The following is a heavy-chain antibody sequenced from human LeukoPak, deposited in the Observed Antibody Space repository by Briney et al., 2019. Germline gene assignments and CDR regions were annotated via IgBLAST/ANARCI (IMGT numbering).Heavy chain of an antibody. J-gene: IGHJ4*02. CDR2: ITYSGTT. D-gene: IGHD5-18*01. CDR1: GDSISSSTYSTTYY. Sequence: PSETLSLTCTVSGDSISSSTYSTTYYWGWIRQPPGKGLEWIGSITYSGTTHYNASLKSRVTISVDTSKNQFSLKLRSVTAADTAVYYCASNTAMFTARGGGLDYWGQGTLVTVSS. CDR3: ASNTAMFTARGGGLDY. V-gene: IGHV4-39*01.